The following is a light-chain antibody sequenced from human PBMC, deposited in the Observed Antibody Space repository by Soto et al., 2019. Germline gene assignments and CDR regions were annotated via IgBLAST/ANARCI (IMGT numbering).Light chain of an antibody. CDR2: LGS. CDR1: QSLLHSSGYNF. CDR3: MQALQTPWT. V-gene: IGKV2-28*01. Sequence: IVMTQSPLSLPVTPGEPASISCRSSQSLLHSSGYNFLHWYLQKPGQSPQLLIYLGSNRASGVPDRFSGSGSGTDFTLKISRVEAEDVGVYYCMQALQTPWTFGQGTKVEIK. J-gene: IGKJ1*01.